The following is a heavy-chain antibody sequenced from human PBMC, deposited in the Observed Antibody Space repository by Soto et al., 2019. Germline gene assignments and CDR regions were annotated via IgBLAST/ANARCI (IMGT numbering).Heavy chain of an antibody. CDR2: IYSSGTT. CDR1: GCSISGHY. V-gene: IGHV4-4*07. CDR3: ARNFDIAATGTAFDS. D-gene: IGHD6-13*01. Sequence: PSETLSLTCGVSGCSISGHYWSWIRLPAGRRLQWVGRIYSSGTTNYNPSLKSRVRMSVDTDRNSFSLRLDSVTAADTAVYYCARNFDIAATGTAFDSWGRGVLVTVSS. J-gene: IGHJ4*02.